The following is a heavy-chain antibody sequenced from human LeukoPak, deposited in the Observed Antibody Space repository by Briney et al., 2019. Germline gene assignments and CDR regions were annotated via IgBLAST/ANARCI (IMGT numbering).Heavy chain of an antibody. V-gene: IGHV1-18*01. J-gene: IGHJ3*02. CDR2: ITGYNANT. D-gene: IGHD1-26*01. Sequence: ASVKVSCKTSGYTFTTYGISWVRQAPEQGLEWMGWITGYNANTNYAQKFQGRVTMTIDTSTTTVYMELSSLKSDDTAVYFCARHTSGIYIPDGALEIWGQGTMVTVSS. CDR3: ARHTSGIYIPDGALEI. CDR1: GYTFTTYG.